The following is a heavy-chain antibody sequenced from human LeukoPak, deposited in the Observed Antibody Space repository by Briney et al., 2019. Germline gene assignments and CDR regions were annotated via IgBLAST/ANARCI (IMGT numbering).Heavy chain of an antibody. V-gene: IGHV3-21*01. J-gene: IGHJ4*02. CDR2: ISSSSSYI. Sequence: GGSLRLSCAASGFTFSSYSMNWVRQAPGKGLEWVSSISSSSSYIYYADSVKGRFTISRDNAKNSLYLQMNSLRAEDTAVYYCASRPPIVVVPAAIERGNYWGQGTLVTVSS. D-gene: IGHD2-2*01. CDR3: ASRPPIVVVPAAIERGNY. CDR1: GFTFSSYS.